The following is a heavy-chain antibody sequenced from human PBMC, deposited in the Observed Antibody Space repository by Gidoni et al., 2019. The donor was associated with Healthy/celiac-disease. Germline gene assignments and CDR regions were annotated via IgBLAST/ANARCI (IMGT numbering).Heavy chain of an antibody. J-gene: IGHJ4*02. CDR2: IYTSGST. Sequence: QVQLQESGPGLVKPSETLSLTCTVSGGSISSYYWSWIRQPAGKGLEWIGRIYTSGSTNYNPSLKSRVTMSVDTSKNQFSLKLSSVTAADTAVYYCARGPYSSGWYRFDYWGQGTLVTVSS. V-gene: IGHV4-4*07. CDR1: GGSISSYY. D-gene: IGHD6-19*01. CDR3: ARGPYSSGWYRFDY.